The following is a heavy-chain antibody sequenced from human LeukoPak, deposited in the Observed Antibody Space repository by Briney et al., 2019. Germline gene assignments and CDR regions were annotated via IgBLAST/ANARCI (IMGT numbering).Heavy chain of an antibody. Sequence: GGSLRLSCAASGFTFSSYWMSWVRQAPGKGLEWVANIKQDGSEKYYVDSVKGRFTVSRDNAKNSLYLQMNSLRAEDTAVYYCARLGNPRLADTSMAYWGQGTLVTVSS. D-gene: IGHD5-18*01. CDR1: GFTFSSYW. V-gene: IGHV3-7*01. CDR3: ARLGNPRLADTSMAY. CDR2: IKQDGSEK. J-gene: IGHJ4*02.